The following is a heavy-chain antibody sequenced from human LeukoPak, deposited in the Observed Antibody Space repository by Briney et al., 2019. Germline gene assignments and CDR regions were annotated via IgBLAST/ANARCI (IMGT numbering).Heavy chain of an antibody. Sequence: ASVKVSCKASGYTFTCHGISWVRQAPGQGLEWMGWISPYNANTNYAQKFQGRVTMTTDTSTSTAYMELRSLRSDDTAVYYCARYQLLEKNWFDPWGQGTLVTVSS. CDR3: ARYQLLEKNWFDP. D-gene: IGHD2-2*01. J-gene: IGHJ5*02. V-gene: IGHV1-18*01. CDR2: ISPYNANT. CDR1: GYTFTCHG.